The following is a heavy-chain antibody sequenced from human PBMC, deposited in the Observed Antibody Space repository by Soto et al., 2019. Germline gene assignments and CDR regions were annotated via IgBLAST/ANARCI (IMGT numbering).Heavy chain of an antibody. D-gene: IGHD3-10*01. CDR1: GFTFNNYA. CDR2: FSGGGDTT. CDR3: AKGRGGSGSLTPRVDF. Sequence: EVQLLESGGGLVQPGGSLRLSCAASGFTFNNYAMTWVRQAPGKGLEWVSAFSGGGDTTSYADSVKGRFTVSRDGSKSTLYLQMSSLRAEDTALYYCAKGRGGSGSLTPRVDFWGQGTLVTVSS. V-gene: IGHV3-23*01. J-gene: IGHJ4*02.